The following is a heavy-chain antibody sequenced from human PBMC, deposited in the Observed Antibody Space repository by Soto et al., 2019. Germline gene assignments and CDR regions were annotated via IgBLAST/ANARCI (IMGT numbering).Heavy chain of an antibody. Sequence: GGSLRLSCAASGFTFSSYAMSWVRQAPGKGLEWVSAISGSGGSTYYADSVKGRFTISRDNSKNTLYLQMNSLRAEDTAVYYCAKLPPGGYLIRRYYFDYWGQGTLVTVSS. V-gene: IGHV3-23*01. D-gene: IGHD2-15*01. CDR2: ISGSGGST. CDR1: GFTFSSYA. CDR3: AKLPPGGYLIRRYYFDY. J-gene: IGHJ4*02.